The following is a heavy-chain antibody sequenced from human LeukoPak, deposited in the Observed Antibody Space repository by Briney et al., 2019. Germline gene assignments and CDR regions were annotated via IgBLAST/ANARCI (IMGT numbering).Heavy chain of an antibody. CDR3: ARGEGPRITMEYNWFDP. CDR2: ISAYNGNT. Sequence: ASVKVSCKASGYTFTSYGISWVRQAPGQGLEWMGWISAYNGNTNYAQKLQGRVTMTTGTSTSTAYMELRSLRSDDTAVYYCARGEGPRITMEYNWFDPWGQGTLVTVSS. J-gene: IGHJ5*02. D-gene: IGHD3-10*01. V-gene: IGHV1-18*01. CDR1: GYTFTSYG.